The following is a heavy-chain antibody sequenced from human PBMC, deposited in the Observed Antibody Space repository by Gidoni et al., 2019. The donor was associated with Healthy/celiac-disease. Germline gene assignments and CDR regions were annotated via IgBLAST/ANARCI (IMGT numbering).Heavy chain of an antibody. CDR3: TTDIGWPTSDY. Sequence: EVQLVESGGGLVKPGGSLRLSCPASGSPFSNAWMSWVRQAPGKGLEWVGRIKSKTDGGTTDYAAPVKGRFTISRDDSKNTLYLQMNSLKTEDTAVYYCTTDIGWPTSDYWGQGTLVTVSS. J-gene: IGHJ4*02. D-gene: IGHD6-19*01. CDR2: IKSKTDGGTT. CDR1: GSPFSNAW. V-gene: IGHV3-15*01.